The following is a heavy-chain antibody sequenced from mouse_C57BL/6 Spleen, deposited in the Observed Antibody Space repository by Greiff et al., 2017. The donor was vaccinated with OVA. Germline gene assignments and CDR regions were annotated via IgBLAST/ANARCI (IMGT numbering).Heavy chain of an antibody. V-gene: IGHV1-62-2*01. CDR2: FYPGSGSI. J-gene: IGHJ4*01. D-gene: IGHD3-2*02. CDR1: GYTFTEYT. CDR3: ARHEERDSSGPYAMDY. Sequence: QVQLKESGAELVKPGASVKLSCKASGYTFTEYTIHWVKQRSGQGLEWIGWFYPGSGSIKYNEKFKDKATLTADKSSSTVYMELSRLTSEDSAVYFCARHEERDSSGPYAMDYWGQGTSVTVSS.